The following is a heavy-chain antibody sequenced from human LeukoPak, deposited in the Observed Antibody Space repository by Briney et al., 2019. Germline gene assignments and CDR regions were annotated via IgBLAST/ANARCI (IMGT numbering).Heavy chain of an antibody. J-gene: IGHJ6*02. Sequence: ASVKVSCKVSGYTLTELSMHWVRQAPGKGLEWMGGFDPEDGETIYAQKFQGRVTMTEDTSTDTAYMELSSLRSEDTAVYYCATEWRNYDFWSGYSQRYGMGVWGQGTTVTVSS. V-gene: IGHV1-24*01. CDR2: FDPEDGET. CDR3: ATEWRNYDFWSGYSQRYGMGV. CDR1: GYTLTELS. D-gene: IGHD3-3*01.